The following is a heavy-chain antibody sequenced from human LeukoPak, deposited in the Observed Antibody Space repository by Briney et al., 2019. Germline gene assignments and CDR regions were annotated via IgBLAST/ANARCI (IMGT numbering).Heavy chain of an antibody. V-gene: IGHV1-46*01. J-gene: IGHJ4*02. D-gene: IGHD2-21*02. CDR1: GYTFTSYY. CDR2: INPSGGST. Sequence: GASVKVSYKASGYTFTSYYMHWVRQAPGQGLEWMGIINPSGGSTSYAQKFQGRVTMTRDTSTSTVYMELSSLRSEDTAVYYCARSGGDGQIDYWGQGTLVTVSS. CDR3: ARSGGDGQIDY.